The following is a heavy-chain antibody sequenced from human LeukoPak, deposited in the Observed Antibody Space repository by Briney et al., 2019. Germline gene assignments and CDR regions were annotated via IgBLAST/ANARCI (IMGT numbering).Heavy chain of an antibody. J-gene: IGHJ4*02. D-gene: IGHD5-18*01. V-gene: IGHV3-7*01. CDR2: IKKDGSEK. CDR1: GFTFSSYS. Sequence: GGSLRLSCAASGFTFSSYSMNWVRQAPGKGLEWVANIKKDGSEKYYVDSVKGRFTISRDNAKASLYLQMNSLRAEDTAVYYCARDLSGVTGYTYGRGIDYWGQGTLVTVSS. CDR3: ARDLSGVTGYTYGRGIDY.